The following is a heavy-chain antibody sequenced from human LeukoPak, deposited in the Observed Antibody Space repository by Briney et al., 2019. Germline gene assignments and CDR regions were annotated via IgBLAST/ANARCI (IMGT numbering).Heavy chain of an antibody. Sequence: PGGSLRLSCAASGFTFSSYSMNWVRQAPGKGLEWVSGINWNGGSTGYADSVKGRFTISRDNAKNSLYLQMNSLRAEDTALYYCARERVDYHYYMDVWGKGTTVTVSS. CDR3: ARERVDYHYYMDV. J-gene: IGHJ6*03. CDR2: INWNGGST. D-gene: IGHD5-12*01. CDR1: GFTFSSYS. V-gene: IGHV3-20*04.